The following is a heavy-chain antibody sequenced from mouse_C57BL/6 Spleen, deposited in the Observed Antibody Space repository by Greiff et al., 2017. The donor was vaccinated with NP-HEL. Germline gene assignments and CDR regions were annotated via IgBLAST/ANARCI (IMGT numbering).Heavy chain of an antibody. CDR1: GYTFTSYW. CDR2: IHPYSGST. V-gene: IGHV1-64*01. Sequence: QVQLQQPGAELVKPGASVKLSCKASGYTFTSYWMHWVKQRPGQGLEWIGMIHPYSGSTNYNEKFKSKATLTVDKSSSTAYMQLSSLTSEDSAVYSCASDPATFVAPSCSMDYWGQGTSLTVSS. D-gene: IGHD1-1*01. CDR3: ASDPATFVAPSCSMDY. J-gene: IGHJ4*01.